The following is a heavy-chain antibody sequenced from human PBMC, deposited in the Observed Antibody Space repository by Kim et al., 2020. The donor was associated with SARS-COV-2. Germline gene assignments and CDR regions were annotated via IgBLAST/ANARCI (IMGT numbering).Heavy chain of an antibody. J-gene: IGHJ4*02. CDR2: ISGDGSTT. D-gene: IGHD4-17*01. CDR1: TSTLSTYD. V-gene: IGHV3-48*02. Sequence: GGSLRLSCTTSTSTLSTYDMNWVRQAPGKGPEWISYISGDGSTTYYADSVKGRFTTSRDNAKNSLFLQMNSLRDEDTAVYYCARGHSGDYVLAYWGQGTL. CDR3: ARGHSGDYVLAY.